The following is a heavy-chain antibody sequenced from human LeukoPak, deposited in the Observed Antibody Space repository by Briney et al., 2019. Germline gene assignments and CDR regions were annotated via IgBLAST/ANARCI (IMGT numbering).Heavy chain of an antibody. CDR1: GFTFSSYW. CDR3: TRTWIQLWLLDY. Sequence: GGSLRLSCAASGFTFSSYWMNWVRQAPGKGLEWVGFIRSKAYGGTTEYAASVKGRFSISRDDSKNIAYLQMNSLKTEDTAVYYCTRTWIQLWLLDYWGQGTLVTVSS. CDR2: IRSKAYGGTT. V-gene: IGHV3-49*04. J-gene: IGHJ4*02. D-gene: IGHD5-18*01.